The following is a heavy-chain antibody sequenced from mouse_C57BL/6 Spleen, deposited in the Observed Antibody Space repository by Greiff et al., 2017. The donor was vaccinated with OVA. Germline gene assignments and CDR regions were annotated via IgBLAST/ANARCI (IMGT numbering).Heavy chain of an antibody. Sequence: EVQGVESGEGLVKPGGSLKLSCAASGFTFSSYAMSWVRQTPEKRLEWVAYISSGGDYIYYADTVKGRFTISRDNARNTLYLQMSSLKSEDTAMYYCTRERSNYEDAMDYWGQGTSVTVSS. J-gene: IGHJ4*01. CDR3: TRERSNYEDAMDY. CDR2: ISSGGDYI. D-gene: IGHD2-5*01. CDR1: GFTFSSYA. V-gene: IGHV5-9-1*02.